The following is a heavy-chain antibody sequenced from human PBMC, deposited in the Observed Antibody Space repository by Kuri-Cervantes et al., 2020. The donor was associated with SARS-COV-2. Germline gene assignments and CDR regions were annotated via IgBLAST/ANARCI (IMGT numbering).Heavy chain of an antibody. J-gene: IGHJ4*02. CDR2: ISGSGGTT. CDR3: TSGSCSGGRCYYSFDY. CDR1: RFRFSSYD. Sequence: GESLKISCAASRFRFSSYDMAWVRQAPGKGLEWVSGISGSGGTTYYADSVKGRFTISRDNSKNTLYLQVNSVRAEDTAVYFCTSGSCSGGRCYYSFDYWGQGTLVTVSS. D-gene: IGHD2-15*01. V-gene: IGHV3-23*01.